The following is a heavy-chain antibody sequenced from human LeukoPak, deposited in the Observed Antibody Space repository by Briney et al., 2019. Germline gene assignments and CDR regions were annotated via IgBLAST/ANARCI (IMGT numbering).Heavy chain of an antibody. Sequence: GGSLRLSCAASGFTVGTDFMTWVRQAPGKGLVWVSMTHVVSGEFYANSVKGRFTLSSDDSKNTLYLHMNSLRTEDTAVYYCANRGSWGQGTLVTVSS. CDR1: GFTVGTDF. CDR3: ANRGS. J-gene: IGHJ4*02. CDR2: THVVSGE. V-gene: IGHV3-66*02.